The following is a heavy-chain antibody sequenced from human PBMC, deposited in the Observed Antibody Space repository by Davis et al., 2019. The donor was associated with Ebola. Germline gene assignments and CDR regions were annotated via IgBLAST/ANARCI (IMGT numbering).Heavy chain of an antibody. CDR1: GGSFNGYY. CDR2: INHSGST. CDR3: ARRGRYCSSTSCYLYYYYGINV. V-gene: IGHV4-34*01. D-gene: IGHD2-2*01. J-gene: IGHJ6*02. Sequence: MPSETLSLTCAVYGGSFNGYYWSWIRQPPGKGLEWIGEINHSGSTNYNPSLKSRVTISVDTSKNQFSLKLSSVTAADTAVYYCARRGRYCSSTSCYLYYYYGINVWGQGTTVTVSS.